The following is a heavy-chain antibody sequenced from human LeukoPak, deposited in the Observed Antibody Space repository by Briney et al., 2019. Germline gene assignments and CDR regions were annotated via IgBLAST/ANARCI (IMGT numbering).Heavy chain of an antibody. CDR3: ARDQQGMGDSYGFDY. D-gene: IGHD5-18*01. V-gene: IGHV3-48*03. Sequence: EPGGSLRLSCAASGLTFSSYEMNWVRQAPGKGLEWVSYISSSGSTIYYADSVKGRFTISRDNAKNSLYLQMNSLRAEDTAVYYCARDQQGMGDSYGFDYWGQGTLVTVSS. J-gene: IGHJ4*02. CDR1: GLTFSSYE. CDR2: ISSSGSTI.